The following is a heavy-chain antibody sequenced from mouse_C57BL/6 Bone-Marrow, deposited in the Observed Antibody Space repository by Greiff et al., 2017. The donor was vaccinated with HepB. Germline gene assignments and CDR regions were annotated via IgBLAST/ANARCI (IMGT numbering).Heavy chain of an antibody. Sequence: VKLMESGPELVKPGASVKISCKASGYAFSSSWMNWVKQRPGKGLEWIGRIYPGDGDTNYNGKFKGKATLTADKSSSTAYMQLSSLTSEDSAVYFCARADGSYAMDYWGQGTSVTVSS. V-gene: IGHV1-82*01. J-gene: IGHJ4*01. CDR3: ARADGSYAMDY. CDR2: IYPGDGDT. CDR1: GYAFSSSW. D-gene: IGHD2-3*01.